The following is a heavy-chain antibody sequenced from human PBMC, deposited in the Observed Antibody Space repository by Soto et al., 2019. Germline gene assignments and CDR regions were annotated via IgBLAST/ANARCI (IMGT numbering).Heavy chain of an antibody. CDR3: ARQIYDSDTGPNFQYYFDS. D-gene: IGHD3-22*01. V-gene: IGHV5-10-1*01. CDR1: GYSFAGYW. CDR2: IDPSDSQT. J-gene: IGHJ4*02. Sequence: PVGSLKISCNGSGYSFAGYWITWVRQKPRKGLEWMGRIDPSDSQTYYSPSFRGHVTISVTKSITTVFLQWSSLRASDTAMYYCARQIYDSDTGPNFQYYFDSWGQGTLVTVSS.